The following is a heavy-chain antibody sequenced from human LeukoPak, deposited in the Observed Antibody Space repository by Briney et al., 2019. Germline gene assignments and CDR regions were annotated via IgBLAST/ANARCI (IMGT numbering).Heavy chain of an antibody. Sequence: PGGSLRLSCAASGFTFSSYGMHWVRQAPGKGLEWVAFIRYDGSNKYYADSVKGRFTISRDNSKNTLYLQMNSLRAEDTAVYYCAKMRFLEWLSYFDCWGQGTLAIVSS. V-gene: IGHV3-30*02. D-gene: IGHD3-3*01. CDR2: IRYDGSNK. CDR3: AKMRFLEWLSYFDC. CDR1: GFTFSSYG. J-gene: IGHJ4*02.